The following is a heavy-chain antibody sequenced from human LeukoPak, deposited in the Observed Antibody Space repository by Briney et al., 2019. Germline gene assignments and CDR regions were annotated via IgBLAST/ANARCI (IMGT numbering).Heavy chain of an antibody. CDR2: IYPGDSDT. CDR3: ARQYGRPFDY. CDR1: GYSFSNYW. Sequence: GESLKISCKGSGYSFSNYWIGWVRQMPGKGVEWMGIIYPGDSDTRYSPSFQGQVTISVDESINTAYLQWSSLEASDTAMYYCARQYGRPFDYWGQGTLVTVSS. D-gene: IGHD4-17*01. V-gene: IGHV5-51*01. J-gene: IGHJ4*02.